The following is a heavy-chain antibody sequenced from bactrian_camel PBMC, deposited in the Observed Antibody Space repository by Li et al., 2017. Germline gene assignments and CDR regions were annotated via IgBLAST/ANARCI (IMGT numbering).Heavy chain of an antibody. J-gene: IGHJ4*01. V-gene: IGHV3S53*01. CDR2: MNEYGNT. CDR1: GYIRGNLC. D-gene: IGHD7*01. Sequence: LVESGGGSVQTGGSLRLSCAASGYIRGNLCMGWYRRGPGKEREGVARMNEYGNTNYAEDVKGRFTISRDNAKNTVYLQMDSLKLGDTAAHYCATGAGLSWLQFVGRTQLTHRGQGTQVTVS. CDR3: ATGAGLSWLQFVGRTQLTH.